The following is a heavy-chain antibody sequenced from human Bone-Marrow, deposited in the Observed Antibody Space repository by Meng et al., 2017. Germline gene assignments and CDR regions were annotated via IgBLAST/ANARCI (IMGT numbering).Heavy chain of an antibody. J-gene: IGHJ4*02. Sequence: GGPLRLSCAASGFTFSSYAMHWVRQAPGKGLEWVAVISYDGSNQYYADSVKGRFTISRDNSKNTLYLQMNSLRAEDTAVYYCARGKSGYCSSPTCYALYYFDYWGQGSLVTVSS. CDR3: ARGKSGYCSSPTCYALYYFDY. CDR2: ISYDGSNQ. D-gene: IGHD2-2*01. CDR1: GFTFSSYA. V-gene: IGHV3-30*04.